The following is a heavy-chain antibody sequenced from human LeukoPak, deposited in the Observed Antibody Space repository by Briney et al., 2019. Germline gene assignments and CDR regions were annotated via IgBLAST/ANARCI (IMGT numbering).Heavy chain of an antibody. J-gene: IGHJ5*02. CDR1: GYSIRSGYY. Sequence: SEPLSLTCSVSGYSIRSGYYWGWIRQPPGKGLEWIGSIHYTGSTYYNASLKSRVTISVDTSKNEFSLKLSSVTAADTAVYYCARDWPYYYDSNNWFDPWGQGTLVTVSS. CDR2: IHYTGST. V-gene: IGHV4-38-2*02. D-gene: IGHD3-22*01. CDR3: ARDWPYYYDSNNWFDP.